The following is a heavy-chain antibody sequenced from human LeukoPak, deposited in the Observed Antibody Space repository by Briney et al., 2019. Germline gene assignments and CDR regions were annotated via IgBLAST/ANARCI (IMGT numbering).Heavy chain of an antibody. V-gene: IGHV1-18*01. CDR3: ARDLVYYYDSSGPGAFDI. D-gene: IGHD3-22*01. Sequence: ASVKVSCKASGYTFTSYGISWVRQAPGQGLEWMGWISAYNGNTNYAQKLQGRVTMTTDTSTSTAYMKLRSLRSDDTAVYYCARDLVYYYDSSGPGAFDIWGQGTMVTVSS. J-gene: IGHJ3*02. CDR1: GYTFTSYG. CDR2: ISAYNGNT.